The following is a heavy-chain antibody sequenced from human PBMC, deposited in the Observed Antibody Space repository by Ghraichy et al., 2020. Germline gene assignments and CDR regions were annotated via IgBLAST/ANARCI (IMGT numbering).Heavy chain of an antibody. CDR1: GGSIRRNY. J-gene: IGHJ6*02. D-gene: IGHD1-14*01. Sequence: SETLSLTCSVSGGSIRRNYGSWIRQPPGKGLEWIGYIFYSGTTNYNPVLKSRVTLSVDTSKNQFSLTVWSVNAADTAVYYCARNRGSSSYDYYGMDVWGQGTTVTVSS. CDR2: IFYSGTT. CDR3: ARNRGSSSYDYYGMDV. V-gene: IGHV4-59*01.